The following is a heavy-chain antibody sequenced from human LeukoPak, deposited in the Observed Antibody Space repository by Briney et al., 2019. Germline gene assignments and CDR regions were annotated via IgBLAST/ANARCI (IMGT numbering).Heavy chain of an antibody. D-gene: IGHD3-22*01. Sequence: ASVKVSCKASGYTFTGYYMHWVRQAPGQGLEWMGWINPNSGGTNYAQKFQGRVTMTRDTSISTAYMELSRLGSDDTAVYYCARRYYYDSSGQSAFDYWGQGTLVTVSS. J-gene: IGHJ4*02. CDR1: GYTFTGYY. V-gene: IGHV1-2*02. CDR3: ARRYYYDSSGQSAFDY. CDR2: INPNSGGT.